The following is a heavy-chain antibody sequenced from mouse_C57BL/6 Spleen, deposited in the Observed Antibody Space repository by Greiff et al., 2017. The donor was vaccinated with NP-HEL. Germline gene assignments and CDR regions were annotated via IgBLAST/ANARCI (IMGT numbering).Heavy chain of an antibody. CDR2: ISSGSSTI. J-gene: IGHJ2*01. Sequence: EVKLQESGGGLVKPGGSLKLSCAASGFAFSDYGMHWVRQAPEKGLEWVAYISSGSSTIYYADTVKGRFTISRDNAKNTLFLQMTSLRSEDTAMYYCARGYYGSHFDYWGQGTTLTVSS. D-gene: IGHD1-1*01. CDR3: ARGYYGSHFDY. CDR1: GFAFSDYG. V-gene: IGHV5-17*01.